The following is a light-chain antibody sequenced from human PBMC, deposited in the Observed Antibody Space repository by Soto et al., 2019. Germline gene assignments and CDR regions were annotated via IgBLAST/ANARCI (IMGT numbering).Light chain of an antibody. Sequence: EIVMTPSPATLSVSPVERATLSCRASQSVSSNLAWYQQKPGQAPRLLIYGASTRATGIPARFSGSGSGTEFTLTIRSLQSEDFAVYYCQQYNNWPPWKCGQGNKGAIK. V-gene: IGKV3-15*01. J-gene: IGKJ1*01. CDR2: GAS. CDR1: QSVSSN. CDR3: QQYNNWPPWK.